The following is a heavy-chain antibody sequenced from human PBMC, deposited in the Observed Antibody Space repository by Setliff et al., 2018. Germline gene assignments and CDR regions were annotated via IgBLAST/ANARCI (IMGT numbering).Heavy chain of an antibody. Sequence: PGGSLSLSCVGSGYIFGTYSLAWVRHVPGKGLLWVAGINQNGGLTFYADSVKGRFTISRDNSRNVVYLQMNNLRVEDTALYYCAKDRVPDGVWDFDYWGQGTLVTVSS. J-gene: IGHJ4*02. CDR2: INQNGGLT. CDR1: GYIFGTYS. V-gene: IGHV3-20*04. CDR3: AKDRVPDGVWDFDY. D-gene: IGHD2-15*01.